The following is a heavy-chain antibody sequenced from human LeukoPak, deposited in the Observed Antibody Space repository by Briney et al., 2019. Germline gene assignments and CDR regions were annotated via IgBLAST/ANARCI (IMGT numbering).Heavy chain of an antibody. CDR1: GYSFTGYY. D-gene: IGHD3-22*01. CDR2: INPIGGGT. Sequence: ASVKVSCKASGYSFTGYYIHWGRQAPGQGLEWMGWINPIGGGTNYAQKFQGRVTMTRDTSITTAYMEMSSLRSDDTAVYYCARDNGRGYPVYFGYWGQGTLVTVSS. J-gene: IGHJ4*02. V-gene: IGHV1-2*02. CDR3: ARDNGRGYPVYFGY.